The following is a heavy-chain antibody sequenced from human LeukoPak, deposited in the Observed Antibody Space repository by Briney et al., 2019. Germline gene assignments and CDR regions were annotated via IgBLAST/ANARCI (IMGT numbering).Heavy chain of an antibody. J-gene: IGHJ4*02. CDR1: GFTFSSYA. CDR2: ISSNGGST. D-gene: IGHD6-6*01. CDR3: AREKYSSSSGFDY. Sequence: GGSLRLSCAASGFTFSSYAMHWVRQAPGKGLEYVSAISSNGGSTYYANSVKGRFTISRDNSKNTLYLQMGSLRAEDMAVYYCAREKYSSSSGFDYWGQGTLVTVSS. V-gene: IGHV3-64*01.